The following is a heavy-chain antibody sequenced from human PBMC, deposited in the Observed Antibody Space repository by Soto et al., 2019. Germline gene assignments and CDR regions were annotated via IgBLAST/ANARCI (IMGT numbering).Heavy chain of an antibody. J-gene: IGHJ4*02. V-gene: IGHV2-5*02. CDR3: AHWYYYDSSGYYRYYFDY. CDR2: IYWDDDK. Sequence: QITLKESGPTLVKPTQTLTLTCTFSGFSLSTSGVGVGWIRQPPGKALEWLALIYWDDDKRYSPSLKSRLTITKDTSKNQVVLTMTTMDPVDTATYYCAHWYYYDSSGYYRYYFDYWRQGTLVTVSS. CDR1: GFSLSTSGVG. D-gene: IGHD3-22*01.